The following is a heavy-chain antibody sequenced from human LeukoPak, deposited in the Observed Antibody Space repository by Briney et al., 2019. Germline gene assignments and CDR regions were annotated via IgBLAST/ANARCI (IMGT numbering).Heavy chain of an antibody. D-gene: IGHD5-12*01. J-gene: IGHJ5*02. V-gene: IGHV3-64*01. CDR3: ARDNSVGDSAWWFDP. Sequence: VGSLRLSCAASGFTFSSYAMHWVRQAPGKGLEYVSAISSNGGSTYYANSVKGRFTISRDNSKNTLYLQMGSLRAEDMAVYYCARDNSVGDSAWWFDPWGQGTLVTVSS. CDR1: GFTFSSYA. CDR2: ISSNGGST.